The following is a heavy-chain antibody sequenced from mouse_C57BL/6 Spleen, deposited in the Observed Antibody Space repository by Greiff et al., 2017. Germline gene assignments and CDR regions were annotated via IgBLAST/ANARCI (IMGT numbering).Heavy chain of an antibody. Sequence: EVMLVESGEGLVKPGGSLKLSCAASGFTFSSYAMSWVRQTPEKRLEWVAYISSGGDYSYYADTVKGRFTISRDNARNTLYLQMSSLKSEDTAMYYCTRSGLGYYAMDYWGQGTSVTVSS. J-gene: IGHJ4*01. CDR2: ISSGGDYS. CDR1: GFTFSSYA. CDR3: TRSGLGYYAMDY. V-gene: IGHV5-9-1*02. D-gene: IGHD3-2*02.